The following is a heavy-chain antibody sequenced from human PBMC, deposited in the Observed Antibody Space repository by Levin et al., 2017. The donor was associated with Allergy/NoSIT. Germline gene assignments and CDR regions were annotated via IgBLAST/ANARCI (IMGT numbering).Heavy chain of an antibody. Sequence: ASVKVSCKASGFSFTFYAITWVRQAPGQGLEWMGWISPYNGDTKYAQKLKDRVTMTTDTYTSTDYMELRSLRSDDTAVYYCAWEMAGTAADTFDIWGQGTMVTVSS. D-gene: IGHD2-8*01. V-gene: IGHV1-18*01. CDR1: GFSFTFYA. CDR2: ISPYNGDT. CDR3: AWEMAGTAADTFDI. J-gene: IGHJ3*02.